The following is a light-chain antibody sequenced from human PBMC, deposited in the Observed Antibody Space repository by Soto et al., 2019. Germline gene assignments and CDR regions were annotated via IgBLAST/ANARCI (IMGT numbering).Light chain of an antibody. Sequence: DIQMTQSPSTLSASVGDRVTITCRASQSIGNWLAWYQQTPGKAPKLLIYDASSLKSGVPSRFSGSGSGTEFTLTISSLQPDDIATYYCQQFNTYSSFGGGTKV. CDR1: QSIGNW. CDR2: DAS. V-gene: IGKV1-5*01. J-gene: IGKJ4*01. CDR3: QQFNTYSS.